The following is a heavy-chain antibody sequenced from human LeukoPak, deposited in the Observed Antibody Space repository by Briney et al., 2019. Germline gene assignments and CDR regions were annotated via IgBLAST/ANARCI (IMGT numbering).Heavy chain of an antibody. CDR1: GFTFTSSA. Sequence: SVKVSCKASGFTFTSSAVQWVRQARGQRLEWIGWIVVGSGNTNYAQKFQERVTITRDMSTSTAYMELSSPRSEDTAVYYCAADLYGSGQSMGAFDIWGQGTMVTVSS. V-gene: IGHV1-58*01. J-gene: IGHJ3*02. D-gene: IGHD3-10*01. CDR2: IVVGSGNT. CDR3: AADLYGSGQSMGAFDI.